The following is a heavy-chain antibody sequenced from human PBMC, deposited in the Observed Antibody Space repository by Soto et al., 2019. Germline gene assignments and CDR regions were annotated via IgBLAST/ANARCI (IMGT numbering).Heavy chain of an antibody. J-gene: IGHJ3*02. V-gene: IGHV1-69*01. CDR3: ARGARARYLVRRADDAFDI. D-gene: IGHD3-9*01. CDR1: GGTFSSYA. CDR2: IIPIFGTA. Sequence: QVQLVQSGAEVKKPGSSVKVSCKASGGTFSSYAISWVRQAPGQGLEWMGGIIPIFGTANYAQKFQGRVTITTDESTSTAYMELSSLRSEDTAVYYCARGARARYLVRRADDAFDIWGQGTMVTVSS.